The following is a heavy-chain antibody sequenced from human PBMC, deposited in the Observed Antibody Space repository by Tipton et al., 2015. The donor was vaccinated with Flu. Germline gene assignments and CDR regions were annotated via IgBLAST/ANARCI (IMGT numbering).Heavy chain of an antibody. CDR2: ISASGDNT. CDR3: AKVGVGLDI. J-gene: IGHJ3*02. V-gene: IGHV3-23*01. CDR1: KFPFRTYA. Sequence: SLRLSCAASKFPFRTYAMTWVRQAPGKGLEWVSVISASGDNTFYADSVKGRFTISRDNSKNTLYLQMNSLRAEGTAVYYCAKVGVGLDIWGQGTMVTVSS. D-gene: IGHD2-8*01.